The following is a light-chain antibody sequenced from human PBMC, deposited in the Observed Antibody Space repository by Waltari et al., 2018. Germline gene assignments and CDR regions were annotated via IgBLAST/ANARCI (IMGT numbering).Light chain of an antibody. CDR3: QQRRNWPLT. Sequence: EIVFTQSPALLSVSPGDSGTRSCRASQSVGTYLAWYQQRPGQSPRLLIYDASYRATGIPARFSGSGSETDFTLTISSLQPEDFAVYYCQQRRNWPLTFGGGTRVQI. J-gene: IGKJ4*01. CDR1: QSVGTY. CDR2: DAS. V-gene: IGKV3-11*01.